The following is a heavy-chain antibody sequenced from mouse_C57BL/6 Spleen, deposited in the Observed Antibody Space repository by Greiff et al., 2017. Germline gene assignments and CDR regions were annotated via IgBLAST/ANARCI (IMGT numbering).Heavy chain of an antibody. Sequence: VQLQPPGAELVKPGASVKMSCKASGYTFTSYWITWVKQRPGQGLEWIGDIYPGSGSTNYNEKFKSKATLTVDTSSSTAYMQLSSLTSEASAVYYCARGGPNNAMDYWGQGTSVTVSS. CDR3: ARGGPNNAMDY. CDR2: IYPGSGST. CDR1: GYTFTSYW. D-gene: IGHD3-3*01. V-gene: IGHV1-55*01. J-gene: IGHJ4*01.